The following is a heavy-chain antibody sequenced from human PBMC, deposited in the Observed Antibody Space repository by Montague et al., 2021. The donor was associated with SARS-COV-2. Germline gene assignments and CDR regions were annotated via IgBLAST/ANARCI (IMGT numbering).Heavy chain of an antibody. CDR3: ARHPPGYRYFCYLDV. Sequence: SETLSLTCTVSGGSISSYYWSWIRQPPGKGLEWIGYLYYSGSTNSNPTPKSRVTISVDTSKNQFSLRLNSVTAADTAVYYCARHPPGYRYFCYLDVWGKGTTVTVSS. D-gene: IGHD1-1*01. CDR1: GGSISSYY. J-gene: IGHJ6*03. CDR2: LYYSGST. V-gene: IGHV4-59*01.